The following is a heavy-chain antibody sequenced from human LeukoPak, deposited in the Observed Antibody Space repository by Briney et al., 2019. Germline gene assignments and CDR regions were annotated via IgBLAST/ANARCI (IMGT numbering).Heavy chain of an antibody. J-gene: IGHJ3*02. V-gene: IGHV3-15*01. Sequence: PGGSLRLSCAASGFTFSNAWMSWVRQAPGKGLECIGRIKSKTDGGTTDYAAPVKGRFTISRDDSKNTLYLQMNSLKASDTAMYYCARVDSGSYLRAFDIWGQGTMVTVSS. CDR3: ARVDSGSYLRAFDI. D-gene: IGHD1-26*01. CDR2: IKSKTDGGTT. CDR1: GFTFSNAW.